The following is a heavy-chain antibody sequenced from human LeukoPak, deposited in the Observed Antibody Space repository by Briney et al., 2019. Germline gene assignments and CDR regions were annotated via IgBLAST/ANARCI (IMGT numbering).Heavy chain of an antibody. J-gene: IGHJ6*02. CDR3: ARVLGGAPYGMDV. D-gene: IGHD3-10*01. Sequence: GESLKISCKASGYSFTTYWIAWVRQMPGKGLEWMGMIYPGDSDTRYSPSFQGQVTISADKSISTAYLQWSSLKASDTAMYYCARVLGGAPYGMDVWGQGTTVTVSS. CDR2: IYPGDSDT. V-gene: IGHV5-51*01. CDR1: GYSFTTYW.